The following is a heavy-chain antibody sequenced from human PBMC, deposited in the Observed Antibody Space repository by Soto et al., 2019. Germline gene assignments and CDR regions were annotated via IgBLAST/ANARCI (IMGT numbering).Heavy chain of an antibody. CDR2: IFANGHT. CDR1: GGSISEKY. D-gene: IGHD6-13*01. Sequence: LSLTCIVSGGSISEKYWNWVRQPPGKGLEWIGLIFANGHTDYNPSLKSRVTMSVDASKNQFSLRLTPMTAADTAVYYCVASLAASGLNWLDPWGRGTLVTVSS. CDR3: VASLAASGLNWLDP. V-gene: IGHV4-4*07. J-gene: IGHJ5*02.